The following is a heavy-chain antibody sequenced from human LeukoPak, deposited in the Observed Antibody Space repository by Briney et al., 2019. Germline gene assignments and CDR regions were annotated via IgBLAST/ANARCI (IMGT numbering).Heavy chain of an antibody. CDR2: INPNSGGT. J-gene: IGHJ6*03. CDR3: ARDYYDSSGYPGLYYYYYYMDV. V-gene: IGHV1-2*02. Sequence: ASVKVSCKASGYTFTGYYMRWVRQAPGQGLEWMGWINPNSGGTNYAQKFQGRVTMTRDTSISTAYMELSRLRSDDTAVYYCARDYYDSSGYPGLYYYYYYMDVWGKGTTVTVSS. CDR1: GYTFTGYY. D-gene: IGHD3-22*01.